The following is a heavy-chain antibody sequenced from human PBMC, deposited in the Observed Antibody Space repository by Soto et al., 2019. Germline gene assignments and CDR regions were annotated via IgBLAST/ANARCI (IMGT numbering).Heavy chain of an antibody. CDR2: IDPSDSYT. CDR3: ASHNFFCGGDCNSSGMDV. D-gene: IGHD2-21*02. Sequence: GESLKISCQGSGYMFTNYWINWLRQVSGGGLEWLGRIDPSDSYTKYNPSFQGHVTISADKSTSTAYLQWSSLRASDTAVYYCASHNFFCGGDCNSSGMDVWGQGTTVTVSS. V-gene: IGHV5-10-1*01. CDR1: GYMFTNYW. J-gene: IGHJ6*02.